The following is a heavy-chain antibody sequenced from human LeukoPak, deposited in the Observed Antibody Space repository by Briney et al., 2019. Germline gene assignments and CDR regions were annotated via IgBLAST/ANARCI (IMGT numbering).Heavy chain of an antibody. CDR1: DGSISSYY. CDR3: ARQSTYYYDSSGSVGAFDI. V-gene: IGHV4-59*08. Sequence: SETLSLTCTVSDGSISSYYWSWIRQPPGKGLEWIGYIYYSGSTNYNPSLKSRVTMSVDTSKNQFSLKLSSVTAADTAVYHCARQSTYYYDSSGSVGAFDIWGQGTMVIVSS. J-gene: IGHJ3*02. CDR2: IYYSGST. D-gene: IGHD3-22*01.